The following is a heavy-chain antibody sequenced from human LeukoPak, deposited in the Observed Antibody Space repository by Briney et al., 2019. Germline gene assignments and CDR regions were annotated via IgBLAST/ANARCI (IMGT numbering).Heavy chain of an antibody. V-gene: IGHV3-15*01. D-gene: IGHD3-22*01. CDR1: GFTFSNTW. Sequence: GGCLRLSCSGSGFTFSNTWMSWVRQAPGKGLEWAGRIKRKVDGETTDYAASVKGRISISRDDAESRLYMEMNSLKTEDTAVYYCTTDTFDSDGYSHDFWGQGTLVTVSS. CDR2: IKRKVDGETT. CDR3: TTDTFDSDGYSHDF. J-gene: IGHJ4*02.